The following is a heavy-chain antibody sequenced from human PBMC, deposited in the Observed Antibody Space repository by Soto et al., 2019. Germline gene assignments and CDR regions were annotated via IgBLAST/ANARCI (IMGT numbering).Heavy chain of an antibody. CDR3: ARSGGSLDY. D-gene: IGHD2-15*01. CDR2: IYYSGST. CDR1: GGSISSYY. Sequence: SETLSLTCTVSGGSISSYYWSWIRQPPGKGPEWIGYIYYSGSTNYNPSLKSRVTISVDTSKNQFSLKLNSVTAADTAVYYCARSGGSLDYWGKGTLVTVS. V-gene: IGHV4-59*01. J-gene: IGHJ4*02.